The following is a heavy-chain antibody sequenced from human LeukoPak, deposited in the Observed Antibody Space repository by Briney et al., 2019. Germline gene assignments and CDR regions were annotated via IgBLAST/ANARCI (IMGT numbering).Heavy chain of an antibody. V-gene: IGHV1-3*01. CDR1: GYTFTTCA. J-gene: IGHJ6*02. CDR3: ARDEIEELLTGWGGMDV. CDR2: INGGNGDT. Sequence: EASVKVSCKASGYTFTTCAMHWVRQVPGQRLEWMGWINGGNGDTKYSQKFQDRVTFTRDTSASTAYMELSSLRSEDTAVYYCARDEIEELLTGWGGMDVWGQGTTVTV. D-gene: IGHD3-10*01.